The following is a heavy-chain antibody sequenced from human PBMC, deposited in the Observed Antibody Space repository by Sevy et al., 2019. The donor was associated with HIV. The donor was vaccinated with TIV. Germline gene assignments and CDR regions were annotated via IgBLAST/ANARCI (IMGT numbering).Heavy chain of an antibody. CDR1: GFDFSTYD. D-gene: IGHD3-22*01. CDR3: AKRERSYYDSSGNFDFFDS. J-gene: IGHJ3*02. V-gene: IGHV3-33*03. CDR2: ISHDGRDK. Sequence: GGSLRLSCAASGFDFSTYDMHWVRQAPGKGLEWVAFISHDGRDKWYQESVKGRFTISRDNSKITMYLQMNSLRVEDTAVYYCAKRERSYYDSSGNFDFFDSWGQGTKVTVSS.